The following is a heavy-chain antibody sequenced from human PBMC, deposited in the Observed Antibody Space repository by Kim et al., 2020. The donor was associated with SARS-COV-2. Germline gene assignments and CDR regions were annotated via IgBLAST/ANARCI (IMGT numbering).Heavy chain of an antibody. CDR3: ASSPWGYDFWSGYWPLSGMDV. CDR1: GFTFSSYW. Sequence: GGSLRLSCAASGFTFSSYWMSWVRQAPGKGLEWVANIKQDGSEKYYVDSVKGRFTISRDNAKNSLYLQMNSLRAEDTAVYYCASSPWGYDFWSGYWPLSGMDVWGQGTTVTVSS. CDR2: IKQDGSEK. V-gene: IGHV3-7*03. J-gene: IGHJ6*02. D-gene: IGHD3-3*01.